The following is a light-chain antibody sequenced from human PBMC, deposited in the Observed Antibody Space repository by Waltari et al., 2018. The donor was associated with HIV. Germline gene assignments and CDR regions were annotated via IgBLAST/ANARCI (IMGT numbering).Light chain of an antibody. CDR3: QQYYSIPRT. Sequence: SLGERATINCKSSRSVLYTSNNKNYLAWYQHKPGQPPKLLIYWASTRQSGVPDRFSGSGSGTDFTLAINNLQAEDVAVYYCQQYYSIPRTFGQGTKVEIK. CDR1: RSVLYTSNNKNY. J-gene: IGKJ1*01. V-gene: IGKV4-1*01. CDR2: WAS.